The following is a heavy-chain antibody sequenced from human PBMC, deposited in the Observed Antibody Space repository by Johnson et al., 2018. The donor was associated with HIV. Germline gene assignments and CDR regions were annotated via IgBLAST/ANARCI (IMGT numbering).Heavy chain of an antibody. D-gene: IGHD6-6*01. V-gene: IGHV3-9*01. CDR3: AREGIAARLAAFDI. CDR2: ISWNSGSI. CDR1: GFTFDDYA. J-gene: IGHJ3*02. Sequence: EVQVVESGGGLVQPGRSLRLSCGASGFTFDDYAMHWVRQAPGKGLEWVSGISWNSGSIGYADSVKGRYTNSRDNAKNSLYLQMNSLRAEDTAVYYCAREGIAARLAAFDIWGQGTMVTVSS.